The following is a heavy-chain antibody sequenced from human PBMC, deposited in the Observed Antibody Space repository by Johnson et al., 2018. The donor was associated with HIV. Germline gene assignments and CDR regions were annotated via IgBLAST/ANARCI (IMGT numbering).Heavy chain of an antibody. V-gene: IGHV3-11*04. Sequence: QVQLVESGGGLVKPGGSLRLSCAASGFTFSDYYMSWIRQAPGKGLEWVSYISESGTTIYYADSVKGRFTIPRDNAKNSLYLQMNSLRAEDTAVYFCARVTKYYFDSSVDAFDIWGQGTVVTVSS. CDR2: ISESGTTI. J-gene: IGHJ3*02. CDR1: GFTFSDYY. D-gene: IGHD3-22*01. CDR3: ARVTKYYFDSSVDAFDI.